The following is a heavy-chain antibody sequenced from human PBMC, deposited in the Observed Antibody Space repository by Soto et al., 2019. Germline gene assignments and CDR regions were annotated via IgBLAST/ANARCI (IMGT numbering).Heavy chain of an antibody. CDR3: ARGSGNHRYNWFDP. CDR2: IYHSGST. V-gene: IGHV4-30-2*01. J-gene: IGHJ5*02. CDR1: GGSISSGGYS. D-gene: IGHD3-3*01. Sequence: QLQLQESGSGLVKPSQTLSLTCAVSGGSISSGGYSWSWIRQPPGKGLEWIGYIYHSGSTYYNPSLKSRVTLSVDRSKNQFSLKLSSVTAADTAVYYCARGSGNHRYNWFDPWGQGTLVTVSS.